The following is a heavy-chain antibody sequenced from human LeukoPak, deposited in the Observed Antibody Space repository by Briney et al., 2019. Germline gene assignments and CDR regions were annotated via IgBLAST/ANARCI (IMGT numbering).Heavy chain of an antibody. CDR2: ISSSGSTI. CDR1: GFTFSDYY. CDR3: ARRYSSGYYFFDY. Sequence: PEGSLRLSCAASGFTFSDYYMSWIRQAPGEGLEWVSYISSSGSTIYYADSVKGRFTISRDNAKNSLYLQMNSLRAEDTAVYYCARRYSSGYYFFDYWGQGTLVTVSS. D-gene: IGHD3-22*01. V-gene: IGHV3-11*01. J-gene: IGHJ4*02.